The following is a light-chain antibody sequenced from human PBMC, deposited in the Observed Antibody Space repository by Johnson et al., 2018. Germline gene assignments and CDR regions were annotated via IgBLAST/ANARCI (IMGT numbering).Light chain of an antibody. CDR2: ENN. CDR3: GTWDSSLSAGNA. CDR1: SSNIGNNY. J-gene: IGLJ1*01. Sequence: QSVLTQPPSVSAAPGQKVTISCSGSSSNIGNNYVSWYQQLPGTAPKLLIYENNKRPSGIPDRFSGSKSGTSATLGITGLQTGDGADYYCGTWDSSLSAGNAFGTGTKVTVL. V-gene: IGLV1-51*02.